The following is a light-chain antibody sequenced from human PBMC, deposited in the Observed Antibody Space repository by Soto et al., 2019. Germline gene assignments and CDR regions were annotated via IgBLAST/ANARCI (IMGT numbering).Light chain of an antibody. CDR2: DSS. CDR1: QAIRSA. Sequence: AIQLTQSPSSLSASVGDRVTITCRASQAIRSALAWYQQKPGPAPKLLIYDSSSLESGVPSRFSGSGSGTDFTLAISSMQPEEFATYYCQPFNSYPVSFGSGTRVDVK. CDR3: QPFNSYPVS. J-gene: IGKJ3*01. V-gene: IGKV1-13*02.